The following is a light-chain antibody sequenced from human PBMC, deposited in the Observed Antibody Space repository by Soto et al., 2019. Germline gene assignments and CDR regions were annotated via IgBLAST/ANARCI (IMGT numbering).Light chain of an antibody. J-gene: IGKJ4*01. CDR3: KQYDNXPLT. Sequence: DVQMTQSPSSLSADVGDRVTITCQASHDISDYLNWYKHKPGEEPKLLIYDASKLGAVVTSRFSGLGYGTDFTLRISSLQPEDIATYYCKQYDNXPLTFGGGTKV. CDR2: DAS. V-gene: IGKV1-33*01. CDR1: HDISDY.